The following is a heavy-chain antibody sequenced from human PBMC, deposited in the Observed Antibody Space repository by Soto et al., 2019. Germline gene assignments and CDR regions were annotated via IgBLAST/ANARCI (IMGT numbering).Heavy chain of an antibody. D-gene: IGHD6-13*01. CDR2: ISYDGSNK. J-gene: IGHJ4*02. CDR3: AKGGSSWENGGYYFDY. Sequence: GGSLRLSCAASGFTFSSYGMHWVRQAPGKGLEWVAVISYDGSNKYYADSVKGRFTISRDNSKNTLYLQMNSLRAEDTAVYYCAKGGSSWENGGYYFDYWGQGTLVTVS. CDR1: GFTFSSYG. V-gene: IGHV3-30*18.